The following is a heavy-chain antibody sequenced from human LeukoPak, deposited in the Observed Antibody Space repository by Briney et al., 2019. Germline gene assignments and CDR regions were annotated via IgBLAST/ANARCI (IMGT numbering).Heavy chain of an antibody. Sequence: TSRIRWVRQPPGQGLEWMGWIGTYGGDTYYAQKFQGRTTVTTDTSTSTVYLELRNLRSDETAVYYCARDLWNFYDDSGYNRDFDSWGQGTLVTVSS. CDR2: IGTYGGDT. CDR1: TSR. D-gene: IGHD3-22*01. CDR3: ARDLWNFYDDSGYNRDFDS. V-gene: IGHV1-18*01. J-gene: IGHJ5*01.